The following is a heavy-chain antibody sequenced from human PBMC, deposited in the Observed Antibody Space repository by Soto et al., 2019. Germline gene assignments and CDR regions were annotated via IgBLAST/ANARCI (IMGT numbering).Heavy chain of an antibody. Sequence: GGSLRLSCSASGFTFSSYAMDWVRQAPGKGLEYVSAISSNGGSTYYADSVKGRFAISRDNSKNTLYLQMSSLRAEDTAVYYCVKRVRDVPSGYYYATEFFDYWGQGTLVTVSS. V-gene: IGHV3-64D*06. CDR1: GFTFSSYA. CDR3: VKRVRDVPSGYYYATEFFDY. D-gene: IGHD3-22*01. J-gene: IGHJ4*02. CDR2: ISSNGGST.